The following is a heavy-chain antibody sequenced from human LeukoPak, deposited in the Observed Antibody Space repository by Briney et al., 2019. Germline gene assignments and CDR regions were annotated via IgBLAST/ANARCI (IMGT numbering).Heavy chain of an antibody. V-gene: IGHV3-30*03. CDR2: ISYDGSNK. D-gene: IGHD2-15*01. CDR1: GFTFSSYG. J-gene: IGHJ6*04. Sequence: PGRSLRLSCAASGFTFSSYGMHWVRQAPGKGLEWVAVISYDGSNKYYADSVKGRFTISRDNSKNTLYLQMNSLRAEDTAVYYCATTRGGYCSGGSCYSYYYYGMDVWGKGTTVTVSS. CDR3: ATTRGGYCSGGSCYSYYYYGMDV.